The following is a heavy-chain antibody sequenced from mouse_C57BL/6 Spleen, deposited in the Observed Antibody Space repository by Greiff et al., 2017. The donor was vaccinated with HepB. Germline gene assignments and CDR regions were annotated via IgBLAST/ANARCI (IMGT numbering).Heavy chain of an antibody. Sequence: EVNLVESGGGLVQSGRSLRLSCATSGFTFSDFYMEWVRQAPGKGLEWIAASRNKANDYTTEYSASVKGRFIVSRETSQSILYLQMNALRAEDTAIYYCARDTGGFDYWGRGTTLTVSS. CDR2: SRNKANDYTT. V-gene: IGHV7-1*01. CDR1: GFTFSDFY. CDR3: ARDTGGFDY. J-gene: IGHJ2*01.